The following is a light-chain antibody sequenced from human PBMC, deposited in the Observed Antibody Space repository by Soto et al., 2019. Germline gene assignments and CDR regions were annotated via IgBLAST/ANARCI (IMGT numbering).Light chain of an antibody. J-gene: IGKJ3*01. CDR3: RQFCNSTLFP. CDR2: GAS. Sequence: TESPGALCLYRGGRATLSCRALQSASSSTYTWYQQQPGQAPRLLIYGASTRATGSPDRLSGSGSSTADSLPTSRREPDEVAVYYCRQFCNSTLFPFGRGTKVAIK. CDR1: QSASSST. V-gene: IGKV3-20*01.